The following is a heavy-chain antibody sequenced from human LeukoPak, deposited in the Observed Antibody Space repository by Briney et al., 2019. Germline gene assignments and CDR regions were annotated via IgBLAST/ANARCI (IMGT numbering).Heavy chain of an antibody. CDR1: GFTVNTNY. Sequence: GVLRLSCAASGFTVNTNYMSWVRQAPGKGPEWVSVIYNSGNTYYADSVKGRFTISRDISKNTLYLQMNSLRGEDTAVYYCARLDYFDYWGQGTLVTVSS. CDR2: IYNSGNT. CDR3: ARLDYFDY. J-gene: IGHJ4*02. V-gene: IGHV3-66*01.